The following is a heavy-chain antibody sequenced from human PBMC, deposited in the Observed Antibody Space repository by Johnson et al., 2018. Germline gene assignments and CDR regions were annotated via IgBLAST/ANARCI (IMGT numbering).Heavy chain of an antibody. Sequence: VQLVQAGGGLVQPGGSLRLSCAASGFTFSSYDMHWVRQATGKGLEWVSAIGTAGDTYYPGSVKGRFTISRENAKNSLYLQMNSLRAEDTAVYYCATNGPDDDGGSSYFYGMDVWGQGTTVIVSS. V-gene: IGHV3-13*01. CDR1: GFTFSSYD. J-gene: IGHJ6*02. D-gene: IGHD4-23*01. CDR2: IGTAGDT. CDR3: ATNGPDDDGGSSYFYGMDV.